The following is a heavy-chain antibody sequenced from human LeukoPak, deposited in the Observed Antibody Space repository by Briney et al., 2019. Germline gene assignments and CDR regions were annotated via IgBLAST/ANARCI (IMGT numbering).Heavy chain of an antibody. Sequence: PSETLSLTCTVSGGSISSSNYYWGWIRQPPGKGLEWIGSIYYSGSTYYNPSLKSRVTISVDTSKNQFSLKLSSVTAADTAVYYCARHMDDYYDSSGYPLAHAFDIWGQGTMVTVSS. CDR3: ARHMDDYYDSSGYPLAHAFDI. CDR1: GGSISSSNYY. V-gene: IGHV4-39*01. J-gene: IGHJ3*02. D-gene: IGHD3-22*01. CDR2: IYYSGST.